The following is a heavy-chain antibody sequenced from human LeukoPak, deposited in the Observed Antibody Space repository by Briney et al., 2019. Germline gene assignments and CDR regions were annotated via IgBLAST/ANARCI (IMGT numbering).Heavy chain of an antibody. CDR1: GGSSSGYY. D-gene: IGHD2-2*01. J-gene: IGHJ5*02. CDR2: INHSGIT. Sequence: SETLSLTCAVHGGSSSGYYWSWIRQPPGKGLEWIGEINHSGITNYNPSLKSRVTISVDTSKNQFSLKLSSVTAADTAVYYCARGLGPCSSTSCYRGANWFDPWGQGTLVTVSS. V-gene: IGHV4-34*01. CDR3: ARGLGPCSSTSCYRGANWFDP.